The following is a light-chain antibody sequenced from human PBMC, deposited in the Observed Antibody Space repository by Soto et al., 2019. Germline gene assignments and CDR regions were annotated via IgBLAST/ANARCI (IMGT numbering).Light chain of an antibody. CDR2: EVS. CDR3: CSYAGSSTPHYV. CDR1: SSDVGSYNL. V-gene: IGLV2-23*02. J-gene: IGLJ1*01. Sequence: SVLTQPASVSGSPGQSITISCTGTSSDVGSYNLVSWYQQHPGKAPKLMIYEVSKRPSGVSNRFSGSKSGNTASLTISGLQAEDEADYYCCSYAGSSTPHYVFGTGTKVTVL.